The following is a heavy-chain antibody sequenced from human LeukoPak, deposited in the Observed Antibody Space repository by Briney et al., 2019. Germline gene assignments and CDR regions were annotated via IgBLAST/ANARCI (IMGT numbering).Heavy chain of an antibody. J-gene: IGHJ4*02. CDR2: IYPGDSDT. CDR3: ARQAPYGSNSVYYFDY. D-gene: IGHD4-23*01. V-gene: IGHV5-51*01. CDR1: GYSFTSYW. Sequence: RGESLKISCKGSGYSFTSYWIGWVRQMPGKGLEWMGIIYPGDSDTKYSPSFQGQVTISADKSITTAYLQWSSLKASDTAVYYCARQAPYGSNSVYYFDYWGQGTLVTVSS.